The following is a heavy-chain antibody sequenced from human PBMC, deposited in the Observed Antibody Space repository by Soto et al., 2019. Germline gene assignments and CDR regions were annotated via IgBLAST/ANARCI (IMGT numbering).Heavy chain of an antibody. J-gene: IGHJ6*02. Sequence: GASVKVSCKASGGTFSSYAISWVRQAPGQGLEWMGGIIPIFGTANYAQKFQGRVTITADESTSTAYMELSSLRSEDTAVYYCARARSGYSYGDDGMDVWGQGTTVTVSS. CDR2: IIPIFGTA. CDR3: ARARSGYSYGDDGMDV. D-gene: IGHD5-18*01. CDR1: GGTFSSYA. V-gene: IGHV1-69*13.